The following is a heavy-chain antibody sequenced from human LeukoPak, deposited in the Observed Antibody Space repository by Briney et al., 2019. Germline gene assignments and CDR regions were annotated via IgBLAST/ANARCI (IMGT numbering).Heavy chain of an antibody. CDR1: GVSIRNYY. V-gene: IGHV4-59*01. CDR2: VYYSGST. J-gene: IGHJ4*02. D-gene: IGHD6-13*01. CDR3: ARDSHIAGVAYYFDY. Sequence: PSETLSLTCTVSGVSIRNYYWSWIRQPPGKGLEWIGYVYYSGSTNYNPSLKSRVSISLDTSKNQVSLNLTSVTAADTAVYYCARDSHIAGVAYYFDYWGQGTLVTVSS.